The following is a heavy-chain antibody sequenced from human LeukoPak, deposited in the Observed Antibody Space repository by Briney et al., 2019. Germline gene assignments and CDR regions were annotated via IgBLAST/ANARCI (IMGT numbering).Heavy chain of an antibody. CDR2: IKEDGSEK. D-gene: IGHD3-22*01. V-gene: IGHV3-7*01. CDR1: GFTFSTYW. J-gene: IGHJ4*02. Sequence: GGSLRLSCEASGFTFSTYWMSWVRQAPGKGLEWVANIKEDGSEKYYVDSVKGRFTISRDNAKNSLYLQMNSLRAEDTAVYYCASGYYSRRFDYWGQGTLVTASS. CDR3: ASGYYSRRFDY.